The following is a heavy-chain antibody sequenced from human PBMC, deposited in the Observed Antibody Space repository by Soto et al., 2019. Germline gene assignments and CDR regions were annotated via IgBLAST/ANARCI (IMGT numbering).Heavy chain of an antibody. V-gene: IGHV3-33*01. J-gene: IGHJ6*02. D-gene: IGHD1-7*01. Sequence: QVQLVESGGGVVQPGKSLRLSCAASGFTFSAYAMHWVRQAPGKGLEWVAVIWSDGSYTYYADSVKGRITISRDNSKNTLYLRMNSLRAEDTAVYYCARVSHAEAVNYHDSLDVWGQGTTVTVSS. CDR2: IWSDGSYT. CDR3: ARVSHAEAVNYHDSLDV. CDR1: GFTFSAYA.